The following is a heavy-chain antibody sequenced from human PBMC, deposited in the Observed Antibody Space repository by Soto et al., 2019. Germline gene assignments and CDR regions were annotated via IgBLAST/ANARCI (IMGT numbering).Heavy chain of an antibody. V-gene: IGHV4-59*01. CDR2: IYYSGST. CDR3: ARDLGSSWYRPAAGGGWFDP. Sequence: SETLSLTCTVSGGSISSYYWSWIRQPPGKGLEWIGYIYYSGSTNYNPSLKSRVTISVDTSKNQFSLKLSSLTAADTAVYYCARDLGSSWYRPAAGGGWFDPWGQGTMVTVSS. CDR1: GGSISSYY. J-gene: IGHJ5*02. D-gene: IGHD6-13*01.